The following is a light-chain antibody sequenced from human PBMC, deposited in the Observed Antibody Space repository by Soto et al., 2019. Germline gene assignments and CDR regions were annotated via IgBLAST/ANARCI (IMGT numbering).Light chain of an antibody. CDR1: SSDFGGYNY. Sequence: QSALTQPRSVSGSPGQSVTISCTGTSSDFGGYNYVSWYQHHPGKAPKLMIYDVSERPSGVPDRFSGSKSGNTASLTISGLQAEDEADYYCSSYSGTSDYVFGTGTKVTVL. V-gene: IGLV2-11*01. CDR2: DVS. CDR3: SSYSGTSDYV. J-gene: IGLJ1*01.